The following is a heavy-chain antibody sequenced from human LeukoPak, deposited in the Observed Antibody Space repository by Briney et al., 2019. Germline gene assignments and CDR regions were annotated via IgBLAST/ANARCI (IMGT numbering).Heavy chain of an antibody. CDR2: IYHSGNT. J-gene: IGHJ4*02. Sequence: PSETLSLTCTVSGGSISSYYWTWIRQPPGQGLEWIGYIYHSGNTNYNPSLKSRVTISVDTSKNQFSLKLSSVTAADTAVYYCARDRPGGSSLDYWGQGTLVTVSS. V-gene: IGHV4-59*01. CDR3: ARDRPGGSSLDY. CDR1: GGSISSYY. D-gene: IGHD6-13*01.